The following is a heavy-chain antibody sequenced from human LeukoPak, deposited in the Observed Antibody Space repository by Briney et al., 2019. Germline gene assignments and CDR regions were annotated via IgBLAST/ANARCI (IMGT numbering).Heavy chain of an antibody. CDR2: INAGNGNT. CDR3: ARARGRYFDWLFHPRGYFDY. J-gene: IGHJ4*02. CDR1: GYTFTSYA. Sequence: ASVNVSCTASGYTFTSYAMHWVRQAPGQRLEWMGWINAGNGNTKYSQKFQGRVTITRDTSASTAYMELSSLRSEDTAVYYCARARGRYFDWLFHPRGYFDYWGQGTLVTVSS. D-gene: IGHD3-9*01. V-gene: IGHV1-3*01.